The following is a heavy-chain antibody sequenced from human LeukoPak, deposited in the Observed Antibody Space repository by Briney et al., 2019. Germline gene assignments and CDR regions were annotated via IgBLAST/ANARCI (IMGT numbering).Heavy chain of an antibody. Sequence: ASVKVSCKASGYTFTSYGISWVRQAPGQGLEGMGWISAYNGNTNYAQKLQGRVTMTTDTSTSTAYMELRSLRSDDTAVYYCARDVVVVGATGAVGYYMDVWGKGTTVTVSS. CDR2: ISAYNGNT. CDR3: ARDVVVVGATGAVGYYMDV. V-gene: IGHV1-18*01. D-gene: IGHD1-26*01. J-gene: IGHJ6*03. CDR1: GYTFTSYG.